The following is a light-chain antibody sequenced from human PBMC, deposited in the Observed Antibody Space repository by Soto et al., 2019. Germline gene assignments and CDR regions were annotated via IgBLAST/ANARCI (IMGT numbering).Light chain of an antibody. CDR3: QQYGSSPS. Sequence: EILWTQSPGTTSLSPGDRATLSCRASQSVSSSYLAWYQQKPGQAPRLLISDASNRATGIPDRFSGSGSGTDFTLTISRLDPEDFAVYYCQQYGSSPSFGQGTKVDVK. V-gene: IGKV3-20*01. CDR2: DAS. CDR1: QSVSSSY. J-gene: IGKJ1*01.